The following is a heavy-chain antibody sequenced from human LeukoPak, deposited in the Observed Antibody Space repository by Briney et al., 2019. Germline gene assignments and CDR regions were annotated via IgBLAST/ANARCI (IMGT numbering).Heavy chain of an antibody. CDR2: IKQDGSEK. D-gene: IGHD3-9*01. V-gene: IGHV3-7*01. CDR1: GFTFSSYW. Sequence: PGGSLRLSCAASGFTFSSYWMSWVRQAPGKGLEWVANIKQDGSEKYYVDSVKGRFTISRDNAKNSLYLQMNSLRAEDTAVYYCARAGATLRDFDWQDYWGQGTLVTVSS. J-gene: IGHJ4*02. CDR3: ARAGATLRDFDWQDY.